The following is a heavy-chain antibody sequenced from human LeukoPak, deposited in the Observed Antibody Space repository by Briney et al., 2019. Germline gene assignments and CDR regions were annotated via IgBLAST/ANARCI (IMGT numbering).Heavy chain of an antibody. Sequence: GGSLRLSCAASGFTFSSYGMHWVRQAPGKGLEWVAVIWYDGSNKYYADSVKGRFTISRDNSKNTLYLQMNSLRAEDTAVYYCATQLRYFDWLPLGYWGQGTLFTVSS. CDR3: ATQLRYFDWLPLGY. V-gene: IGHV3-33*01. J-gene: IGHJ4*02. CDR2: IWYDGSNK. CDR1: GFTFSSYG. D-gene: IGHD3-9*01.